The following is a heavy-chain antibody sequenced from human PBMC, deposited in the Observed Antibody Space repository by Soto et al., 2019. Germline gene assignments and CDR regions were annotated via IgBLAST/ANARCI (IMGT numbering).Heavy chain of an antibody. Sequence: PSETLSLTCTVSGASISSNSYYWGWIRQPPGKGLEWIGSIFYGGSTYYNPSLKSRVTMSVDTSKNQFSLNLNSVTAADTAVYYCARRLNRGYSSTYDYWGQGTLVTVSS. CDR1: GASISSNSYY. CDR3: ARRLNRGYSSTYDY. CDR2: IFYGGST. D-gene: IGHD6-13*01. J-gene: IGHJ4*02. V-gene: IGHV4-39*01.